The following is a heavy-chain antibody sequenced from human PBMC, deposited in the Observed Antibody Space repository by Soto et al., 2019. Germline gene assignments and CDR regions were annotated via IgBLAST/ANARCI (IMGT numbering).Heavy chain of an antibody. Sequence: PSETLSLTCTVSGGSVSSGNYYWSWIRQPPGKGLEWIGYIYYSGSTNYNPSLKSRVSISVDTSKNQFSLKLSSVTAADTAVYYCARHGYCSSNICPIGNYYYYYGMDVWGQGTTVTVS. CDR2: IYYSGST. D-gene: IGHD2-2*01. V-gene: IGHV4-61*01. CDR3: ARHGYCSSNICPIGNYYYYYGMDV. J-gene: IGHJ6*02. CDR1: GGSVSSGNYY.